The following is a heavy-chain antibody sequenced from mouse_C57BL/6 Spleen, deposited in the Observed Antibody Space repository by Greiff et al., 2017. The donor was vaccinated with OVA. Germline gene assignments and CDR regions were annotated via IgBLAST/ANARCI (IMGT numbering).Heavy chain of an antibody. CDR3: ARSVIYYDYDGGYYYAMDY. V-gene: IGHV1-69*01. J-gene: IGHJ4*01. CDR1: GYTFTSYW. CDR2: IDPSDSYT. D-gene: IGHD2-4*01. Sequence: QVQLQQPGAELVMPGASVKLSCKASGYTFTSYWMHWVKQRPGQGLEWIGEIDPSDSYTNYNQKFKGKSTLTVDKSSSTAYMQLSSLTSEDSAVYYCARSVIYYDYDGGYYYAMDYWGQGTSVTVSS.